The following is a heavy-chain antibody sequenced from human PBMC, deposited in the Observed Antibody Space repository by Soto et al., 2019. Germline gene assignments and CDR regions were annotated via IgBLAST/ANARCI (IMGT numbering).Heavy chain of an antibody. D-gene: IGHD3-9*01. J-gene: IGHJ2*01. CDR1: GFSLSNARMG. CDR3: ARTETYFDWLLQKTNWYFYL. V-gene: IGHV2-26*01. Sequence: QVTLKESGPVLVKPTETLTLTCTVSGFSLSNARMGVSWIRQPPGKALEWLAHIFSNDEKSYSTSLKSRLTISKDTSKSQVVLTMTNMDPVDTATYYCARTETYFDWLLQKTNWYFYLWGRGTLVTVSS. CDR2: IFSNDEK.